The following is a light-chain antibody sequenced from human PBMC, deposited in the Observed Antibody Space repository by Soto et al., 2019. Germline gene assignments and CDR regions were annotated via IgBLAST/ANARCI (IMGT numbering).Light chain of an antibody. V-gene: IGLV2-14*01. CDR1: SSDVGGYNY. CDR2: DVS. CDR3: RSYTSSSTVV. Sequence: QSALTQPASVSGSPGQSITISCTGTSSDVGGYNYVSWYQQHPGKPPKLMIYDVSNRPSGVSNRFSGSKSANTASLTISGLQAEDEDDYYCRSYTSSSTVVFGGGTKLTVL. J-gene: IGLJ2*01.